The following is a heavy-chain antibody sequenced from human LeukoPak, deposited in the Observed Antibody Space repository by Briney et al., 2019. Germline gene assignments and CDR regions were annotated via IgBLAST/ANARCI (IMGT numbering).Heavy chain of an antibody. Sequence: SETLSLTCTVSGGSIGSYFWSWIRHPPRKGLGWGGYIYSSGGTNYNPSLKSRVTISADTSRNQFSLNLRSVTAADTAVYYCARRNYGDYDHYFDNWGQGTLVTVSS. J-gene: IGHJ4*02. CDR1: GGSIGSYF. D-gene: IGHD4-17*01. V-gene: IGHV4-59*08. CDR2: IYSSGGT. CDR3: ARRNYGDYDHYFDN.